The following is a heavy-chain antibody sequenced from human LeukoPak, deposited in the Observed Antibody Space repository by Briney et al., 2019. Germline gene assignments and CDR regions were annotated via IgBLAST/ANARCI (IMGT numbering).Heavy chain of an antibody. CDR1: GYTFTSYY. CDR2: INPNSGGT. CDR3: ARGFYDTLTGYYLGFDY. J-gene: IGHJ4*02. D-gene: IGHD3-9*01. V-gene: IGHV1-2*02. Sequence: GASVKVSCKASGYTFTSYYMHWVRQAPGQGLEWMGWINPNSGGTNYAQKFQGRVTMTRDTSISTAYMELSRLRSDDTAVYYCARGFYDTLTGYYLGFDYWGQGTLVTVSS.